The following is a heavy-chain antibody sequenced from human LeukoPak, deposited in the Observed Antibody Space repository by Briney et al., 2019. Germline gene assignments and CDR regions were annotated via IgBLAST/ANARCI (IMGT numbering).Heavy chain of an antibody. CDR2: ISPVLGTP. V-gene: IGHV1-69*13. Sequence: SVKVSCKASGGTFNNFAICWVRQAPGQGLEWMGGISPVLGTPTYAQKFQGRVTITADESTRTAHMELSSLRSDDTAVYYCARGPHTSSWYKHAFDIWAQGTMVTVSS. D-gene: IGHD6-13*01. J-gene: IGHJ3*02. CDR3: ARGPHTSSWYKHAFDI. CDR1: GGTFNNFA.